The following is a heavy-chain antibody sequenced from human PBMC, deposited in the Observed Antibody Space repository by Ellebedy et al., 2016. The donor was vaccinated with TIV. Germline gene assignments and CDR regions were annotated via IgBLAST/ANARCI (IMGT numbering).Heavy chain of an antibody. CDR2: INPSGGST. J-gene: IGHJ3*02. CDR1: GYTFTSYY. V-gene: IGHV1-46*01. Sequence: ASVKVSXKASGYTFTSYYMHWVRQAPGQGLEWMGIINPSGGSTSYAQKFQGRVTMTRDTSTGTVYMELSSLRSEDTAVYYCARDGEWERGAFDIWGQGTMVTVSS. CDR3: ARDGEWERGAFDI. D-gene: IGHD1-26*01.